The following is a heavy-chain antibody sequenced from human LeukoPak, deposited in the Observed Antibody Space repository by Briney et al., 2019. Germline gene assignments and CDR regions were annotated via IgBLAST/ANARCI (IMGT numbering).Heavy chain of an antibody. J-gene: IGHJ4*02. V-gene: IGHV1-46*01. Sequence: GASVKVSCKASRYTFTTYYMHWLRQAPGQGPEWMGIINPRGGSTDYAQKFEGRVTMTSDTSTSTVYMELNDLTSEDTAVYFCARVGITAATADYWGQGTLVTVSS. CDR2: INPRGGST. D-gene: IGHD6-25*01. CDR3: ARVGITAATADY. CDR1: RYTFTTYY.